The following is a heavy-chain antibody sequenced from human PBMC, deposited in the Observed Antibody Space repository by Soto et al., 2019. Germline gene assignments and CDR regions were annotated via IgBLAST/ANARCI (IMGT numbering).Heavy chain of an antibody. J-gene: IGHJ4*02. CDR3: ARAIGTTSDY. V-gene: IGHV4-59*01. CDR1: GGSLSSYY. CDR2: IYYTGNT. Sequence: SETLSLTCTVSGGSLSSYYWSWIRQPPGKGLEWIGYIYYTGNTKSNPSLKSRVTISIDTSKNQFSLKLRSVTAADTAVYYCARAIGTTSDYWGQGTLVTVS. D-gene: IGHD1-7*01.